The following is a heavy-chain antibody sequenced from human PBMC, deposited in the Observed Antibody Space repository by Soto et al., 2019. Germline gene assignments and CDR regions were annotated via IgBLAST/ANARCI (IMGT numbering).Heavy chain of an antibody. V-gene: IGHV3-11*01. CDR1: GFTFSDYY. CDR3: ARPAYSDYYWFDR. Sequence: PGGSLRLSCAASGFTFSDYYMSWIRRAPGKGLEWLSYISSTGSTIYYADSVKGRFTISRDNSRNPLYLQMNSLRAEDTAVYYCARPAYSDYYWFDRWGQGTLVTVSS. CDR2: ISSTGSTI. J-gene: IGHJ5*02. D-gene: IGHD4-17*01.